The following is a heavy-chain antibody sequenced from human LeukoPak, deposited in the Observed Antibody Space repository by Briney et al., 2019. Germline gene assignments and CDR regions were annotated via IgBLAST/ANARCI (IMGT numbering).Heavy chain of an antibody. V-gene: IGHV3-30*02. CDR3: ARDLKERAMVGYNWFDP. CDR2: IRYDGSNK. J-gene: IGHJ5*02. CDR1: GFTFSSYG. Sequence: GGSLRLSCAASGFTFSSYGMHWVRQAPGKGLEWVAFIRYDGSNKYYADSVKGRFTISRDNSKNTLYLQMNSLRAEDTAVYYCARDLKERAMVGYNWFDPWGQGTLVTVSS. D-gene: IGHD5-24*01.